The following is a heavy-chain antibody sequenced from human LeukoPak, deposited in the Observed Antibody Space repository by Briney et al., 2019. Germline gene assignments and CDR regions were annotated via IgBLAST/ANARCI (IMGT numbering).Heavy chain of an antibody. J-gene: IGHJ3*02. Sequence: ASVKVSCKTSGYTFTSYAMSWVRQAPGQGLEWMGWINTDTRNPTYAQGFTGRFVFSLDISVSTAYLQISSLKAEDTAVYYCARPVPGLRSGYYAFDIWGQGTMVTVSS. V-gene: IGHV7-4-1*02. CDR1: GYTFTSYA. D-gene: IGHD3-3*01. CDR2: INTDTRNP. CDR3: ARPVPGLRSGYYAFDI.